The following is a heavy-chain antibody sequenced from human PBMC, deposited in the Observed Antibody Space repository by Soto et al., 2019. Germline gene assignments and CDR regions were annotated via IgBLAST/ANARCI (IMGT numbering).Heavy chain of an antibody. D-gene: IGHD5-18*01. CDR3: AASGDAHGYSYGPFDF. V-gene: IGHV4-30-2*02. CDR2: IYYGGST. J-gene: IGHJ4*02. Sequence: SETLSLTCAVSGGYISGGYYSWSWIRQPPGKGLEWIGFIYYGGSTNYNPSLRSRVTISVDTSKSQFSLRLSSVTAADTAVYYCAASGDAHGYSYGPFDFWGQGTLVTVSS. CDR1: GGYISGGYYS.